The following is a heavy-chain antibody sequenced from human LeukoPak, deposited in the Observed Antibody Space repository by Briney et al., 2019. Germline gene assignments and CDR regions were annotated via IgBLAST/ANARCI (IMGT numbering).Heavy chain of an antibody. Sequence: PSETLSLTCTVSGGSISSYYWSWIRQPPGKGLEWIGYIYYSGSTNYNPSLKSRVTISVDTSKNQFSLKLSSVTAADTAVYYCARQGLVRGVIRSAFDIWGQGTMVTVSS. CDR1: GGSISSYY. J-gene: IGHJ3*02. V-gene: IGHV4-59*08. CDR2: IYYSGST. D-gene: IGHD3-10*01. CDR3: ARQGLVRGVIRSAFDI.